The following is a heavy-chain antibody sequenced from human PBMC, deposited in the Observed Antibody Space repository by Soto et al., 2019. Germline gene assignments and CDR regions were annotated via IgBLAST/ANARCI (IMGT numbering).Heavy chain of an antibody. V-gene: IGHV4-59*08. CDR1: GGSISNYY. CDR3: ARHRYSYGVYYFDY. D-gene: IGHD5-18*01. CDR2: IYYSGST. Sequence: QVQLQESGPGLVKPSETLSLTCIVSGGSISNYYWSWIRQPPGKGLEWIGYIYYSGSTNYNPSLLSRVTISVDTSKNQFSLKLSYVTAADPAVYYCARHRYSYGVYYFDYWGQGTLVTVSS. J-gene: IGHJ4*02.